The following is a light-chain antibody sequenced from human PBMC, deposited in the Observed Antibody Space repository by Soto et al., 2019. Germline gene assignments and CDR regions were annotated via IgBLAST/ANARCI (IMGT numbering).Light chain of an antibody. V-gene: IGLV4-69*01. CDR1: SGHSSYA. Sequence: HLVLTQSPSASASLGASVKLTCTLSSGHSSYAIAWHQQQPEKGPRYLMKCNSDGSHSKGDGIPDRFSGSSSGAERYLTISSLQSEDEADYYCQTWGTGIVVFGGGTQLTVL. CDR3: QTWGTGIVV. J-gene: IGLJ2*01. CDR2: CNSDGSH.